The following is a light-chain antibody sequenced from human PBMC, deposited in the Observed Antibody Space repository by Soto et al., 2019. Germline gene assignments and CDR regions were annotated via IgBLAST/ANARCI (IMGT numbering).Light chain of an antibody. CDR3: ASYTRSSTYL. CDR1: SSDIGYYNY. CDR2: EVS. V-gene: IGLV2-14*01. Sequence: QSVLTQPASVSGSPGQSITISCTGTSSDIGYYNYVSWYQHYPGKAPKLMIYEVSNRPSGVSHRFSGSKSGNTASLTISGLQADDDADYYCASYTRSSTYLFGTGTKLTVL. J-gene: IGLJ1*01.